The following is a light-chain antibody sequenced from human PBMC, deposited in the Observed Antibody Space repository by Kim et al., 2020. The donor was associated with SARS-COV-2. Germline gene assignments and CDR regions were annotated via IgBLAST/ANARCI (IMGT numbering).Light chain of an antibody. CDR1: SLSDDF. J-gene: IGLJ2*01. CDR3: NCRDSSGHPL. CDR2: GKN. V-gene: IGLV3-19*01. Sequence: VVFGQTVRITCQGYSLSDDFANSDRQKPGRAPILVLSGKNTRPSGIQDRFSGSSAGNTASLTITGAQAEYEADYYCNCRDSSGHPLFGGGTQLTVL.